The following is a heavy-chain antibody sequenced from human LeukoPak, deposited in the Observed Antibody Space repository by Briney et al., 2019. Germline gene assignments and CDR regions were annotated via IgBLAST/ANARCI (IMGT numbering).Heavy chain of an antibody. J-gene: IGHJ5*02. CDR3: ASLDTAKQPLANH. Sequence: VASVKVSCKTSGYTFIGYYMHWVRQAPGQGLEWMGRFNPNTGGTSYAQKFQDRVTMTRDTSISTAYMEVSRLRSDDTAMYYCASLDTAKQPLANHWGQGTLVTVSS. V-gene: IGHV1-2*06. CDR2: FNPNTGGT. CDR1: GYTFIGYY. D-gene: IGHD5-18*01.